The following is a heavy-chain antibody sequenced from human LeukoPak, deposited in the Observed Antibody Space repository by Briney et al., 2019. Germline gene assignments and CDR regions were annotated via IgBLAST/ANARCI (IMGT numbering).Heavy chain of an antibody. V-gene: IGHV4-59*08. CDR1: GGSIGSYY. CDR2: IYYSGST. Sequence: PSETLSLTCTVSGGSIGSYYWSWIRQPPGKGLEWIGYIYYSGSTNYNPSLKSRVTISVDTSKNQFSLKLSSVTAADTAVYYCARQKMTNFDYWGQGTLVTVSS. J-gene: IGHJ4*02. CDR3: ARQKMTNFDY. D-gene: IGHD5-24*01.